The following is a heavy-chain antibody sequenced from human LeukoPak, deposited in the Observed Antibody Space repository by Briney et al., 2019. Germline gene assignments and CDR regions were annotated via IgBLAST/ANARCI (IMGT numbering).Heavy chain of an antibody. D-gene: IGHD6-13*01. J-gene: IGHJ6*03. CDR2: IIPIFGTA. Sequence: SVKVSCKAAGCTFTSYAISWVRQAPGQGLEWMGGIIPIFGTANYAQKFQGRVTITTDESKSTDYMELSSLRSEDTAVSYCARVAAAGYYYYYYLDVWGKGTTVTVSS. CDR3: ARVAAAGYYYYYYLDV. V-gene: IGHV1-69*05. CDR1: GCTFTSYA.